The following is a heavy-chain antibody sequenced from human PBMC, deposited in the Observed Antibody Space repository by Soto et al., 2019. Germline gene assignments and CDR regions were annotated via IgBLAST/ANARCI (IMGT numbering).Heavy chain of an antibody. J-gene: IGHJ5*02. V-gene: IGHV1-2*02. CDR2: INPNTGDT. CDR1: GYTFSGYF. D-gene: IGHD6-19*01. Sequence: GASVKVSCKASGYTFSGYFIQWVRQVPGQGLEWMGWINPNTGDTNYAQKFQGRVTVTRDTSISTAYMELSRLRYDDTAVYYCARDRIHREDSSAWYKWFDPWGQGTLVTVSS. CDR3: ARDRIHREDSSAWYKWFDP.